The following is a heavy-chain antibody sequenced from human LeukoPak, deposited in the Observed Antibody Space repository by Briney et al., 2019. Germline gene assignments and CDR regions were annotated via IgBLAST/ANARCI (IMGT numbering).Heavy chain of an antibody. D-gene: IGHD3-22*01. J-gene: IGHJ3*02. V-gene: IGHV3-48*01. CDR1: GFTFSSYG. CDR2: ISSSSSTI. CDR3: AREVKAMIVVENAFDI. Sequence: GGSLRLSCAASGFTFSSYGMNWVRQAPGKGLEWVSYISSSSSTIYYADSVKGRFTISRDNAKNSLYLQMNSLRAEDTAVYYCAREVKAMIVVENAFDIWGQGTMVTVSS.